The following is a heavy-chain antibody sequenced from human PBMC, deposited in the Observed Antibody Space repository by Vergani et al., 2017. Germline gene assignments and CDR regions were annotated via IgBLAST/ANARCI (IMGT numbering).Heavy chain of an antibody. D-gene: IGHD1-14*01. J-gene: IGHJ4*02. CDR2: INPNSGGT. Sequence: QVQLVQSGAEVKKPGASVKVSCKASGYTFTDYSIHWVRQAPGQGLEWMGWINPNSGGTNYAQTFQGRVTMTRDTSISTAYMELSNLGSDATDVYYCASVGTSSNRDYFDYWGQGTLVTVSS. CDR1: GYTFTDYS. V-gene: IGHV1-2*02. CDR3: ASVGTSSNRDYFDY.